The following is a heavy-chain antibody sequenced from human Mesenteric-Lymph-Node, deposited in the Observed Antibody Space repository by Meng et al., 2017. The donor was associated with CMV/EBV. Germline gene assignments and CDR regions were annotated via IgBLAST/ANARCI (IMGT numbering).Heavy chain of an antibody. CDR2: ITGGGGNT. V-gene: IGHV3-23*01. J-gene: IGHJ4*02. D-gene: IGHD3-3*01. Sequence: SGFIFGNYAMSWGRQAPGKGLEFVSGITGGGGNTYYEDSVRGRFTVSRDNSKNMLFLQMDSLRAEDTALYYCAKDQGAIFGVVPYDSWGQGTLVTVSS. CDR3: AKDQGAIFGVVPYDS. CDR1: GFIFGNYA.